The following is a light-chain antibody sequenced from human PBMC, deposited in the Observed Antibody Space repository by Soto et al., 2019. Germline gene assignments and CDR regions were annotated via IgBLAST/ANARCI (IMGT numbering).Light chain of an antibody. Sequence: EIVLTQSPGTLSLSPGDRVTLSCRASQSVSSNYLAWYQQKPGQAPRLLIYATSARATGIPDRFSGSGSGTDFTLTISGLEPEDFAMYYCQQYGDYNSPRYSFGQGTRLEI. V-gene: IGKV3-20*01. CDR2: ATS. J-gene: IGKJ2*03. CDR3: QQYGDYNSPRYS. CDR1: QSVSSNY.